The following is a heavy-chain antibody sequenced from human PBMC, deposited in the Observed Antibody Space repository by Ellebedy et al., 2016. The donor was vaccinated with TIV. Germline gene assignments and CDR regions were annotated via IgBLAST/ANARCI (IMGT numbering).Heavy chain of an antibody. D-gene: IGHD3-10*01. CDR3: ARHPAATRGALDN. J-gene: IGHJ4*02. CDR2: IDPSVSYT. V-gene: IGHV5-10-1*01. Sequence: GESLKISXKGPGYNFINYWISWVRQMPGKVLEWLGRIDPSVSYTNYSPSFQGHVTISADKSSSTVYLQWSSLKASDTAIYYCARHPAATRGALDNWGQGTLVTVSS. CDR1: GYNFINYW.